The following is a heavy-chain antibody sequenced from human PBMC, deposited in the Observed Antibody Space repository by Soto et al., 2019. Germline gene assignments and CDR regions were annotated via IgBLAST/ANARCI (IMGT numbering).Heavy chain of an antibody. CDR1: GYTFTSYG. Sequence: GASVKVSCKASGYTFTSYGISWVRQAPGQGLEWMGWISAYNGNTNYAQKLQGRVTMTTDTSTSTAYMELRSLRSDDPAVYYCARDSFLGVVIGYNCFDPWGEGTLVTFSS. V-gene: IGHV1-18*01. J-gene: IGHJ5*02. D-gene: IGHD3-3*02. CDR2: ISAYNGNT. CDR3: ARDSFLGVVIGYNCFDP.